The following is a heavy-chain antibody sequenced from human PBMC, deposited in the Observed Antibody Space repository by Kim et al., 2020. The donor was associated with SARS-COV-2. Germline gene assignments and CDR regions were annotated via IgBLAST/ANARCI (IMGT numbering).Heavy chain of an antibody. CDR3: AKDLDGYNFAY. CDR2: T. Sequence: TDYADAVKGQFTIPRENSKNPLYRQMNSLRAEDTAVYYCAKDLDGYNFAYWGQGTLVTVSS. V-gene: IGHV3-23*01. J-gene: IGHJ4*02. D-gene: IGHD5-12*01.